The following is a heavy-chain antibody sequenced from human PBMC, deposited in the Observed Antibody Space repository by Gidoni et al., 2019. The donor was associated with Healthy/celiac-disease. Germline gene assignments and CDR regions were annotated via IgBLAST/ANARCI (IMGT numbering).Heavy chain of an antibody. V-gene: IGHV4-30-4*01. D-gene: IGHD5-12*01. CDR3: ARDHRAKKGKTAHFDY. CDR1: VGSISSGDYY. J-gene: IGHJ4*02. CDR2: IYDSGST. Sequence: VQLQESCPGLVKPSQNLSLTCTVSVGSISSGDYYWSWIRQPPGKGLEWSGYIYDSGSTDYTPSLKSRVTISVDTSKNQFSLKLSSVTAADTAVYYCARDHRAKKGKTAHFDYWGQGTLVTVSS.